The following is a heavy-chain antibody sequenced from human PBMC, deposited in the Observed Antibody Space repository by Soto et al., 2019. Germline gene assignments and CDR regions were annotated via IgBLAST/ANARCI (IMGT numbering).Heavy chain of an antibody. CDR2: IYYSGST. D-gene: IGHD3-3*01. CDR3: ARVAPIKDFWSGISGWFDP. Sequence: LSLTCTVSGGSISSGGYYWSWIRQHPGKGLEWIGYIYYSGSTYYNPSLKSRVTISVDTSKNQFSLKLSSVTAADTAVYYCARVAPIKDFWSGISGWFDPWGRGTMVTVSS. J-gene: IGHJ5*02. CDR1: GGSISSGGYY. V-gene: IGHV4-31*03.